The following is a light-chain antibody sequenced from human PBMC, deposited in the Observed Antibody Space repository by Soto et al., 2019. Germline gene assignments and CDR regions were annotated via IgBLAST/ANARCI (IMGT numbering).Light chain of an antibody. CDR2: AAS. CDR1: QSISTY. Sequence: DIQMTQSPSSLSASVGDRVTITCRASQSISTYLNWYQQKPGKAPKVLIYAASSLQSGVPSRFSGTGSGTDFILTISSLQPEDFATYYCQQSYSTPLIFGQGTKLEIK. CDR3: QQSYSTPLI. V-gene: IGKV1-39*01. J-gene: IGKJ2*01.